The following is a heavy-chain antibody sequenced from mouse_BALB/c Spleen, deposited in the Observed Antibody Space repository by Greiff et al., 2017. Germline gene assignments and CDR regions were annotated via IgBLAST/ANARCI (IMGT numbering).Heavy chain of an antibody. CDR1: GFTFSSFG. Sequence: EVQLVESGGGLVQPGGSRKLSCAASGFTFSSFGMHWVRQAPEKGLEWVAYISSGSSTIYYADTVKGRFTISRDNPKNTLFLQMTSLRSEDTAMYYCARGGTMITIYAMDYWGQGTSVTVSS. CDR3: ARGGTMITIYAMDY. CDR2: ISSGSSTI. J-gene: IGHJ4*01. D-gene: IGHD2-4*01. V-gene: IGHV5-17*02.